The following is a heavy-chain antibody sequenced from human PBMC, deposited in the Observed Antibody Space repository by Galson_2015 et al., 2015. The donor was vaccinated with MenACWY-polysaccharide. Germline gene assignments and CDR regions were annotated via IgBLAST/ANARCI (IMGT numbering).Heavy chain of an antibody. CDR3: AKDDSGSYPY. CDR1: GFTFNGYA. D-gene: IGHD3-10*01. J-gene: IGHJ4*02. V-gene: IGHV3-43*02. CDR2: VNWDGTNT. Sequence: SLRLSCAVSGFTFNGYAMHWVRHAPGKGLEWVALVNWDGTNTYYADSVKGRFTISRDNSKNSLYLRMNSLRTEDTALYYCAKDDSGSYPYWGQGTLVTVSS.